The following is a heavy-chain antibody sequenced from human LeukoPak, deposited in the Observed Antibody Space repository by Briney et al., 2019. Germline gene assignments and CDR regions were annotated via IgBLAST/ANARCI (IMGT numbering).Heavy chain of an antibody. CDR2: IYYSGST. J-gene: IGHJ4*02. V-gene: IGHV4-39*01. CDR1: GGSISSSSYY. D-gene: IGHD2-15*01. Sequence: SETLSLTCTVSGGSISSSSYYWGWIRQPPGKGLEWIGSIYYSGSTYYNPSLKSRVTISVDTSKNQFSLKLSSVTAADTAVYYCARIRLGYCSAPLCYFDYWGQGTLVTVSS. CDR3: ARIRLGYCSAPLCYFDY.